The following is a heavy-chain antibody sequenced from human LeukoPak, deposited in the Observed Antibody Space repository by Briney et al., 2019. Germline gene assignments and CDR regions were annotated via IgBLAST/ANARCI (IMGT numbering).Heavy chain of an antibody. CDR3: AREFSYYDSSGFSGMDV. V-gene: IGHV1-18*01. CDR2: ISAYNGNT. J-gene: IGHJ6*02. D-gene: IGHD3-22*01. Sequence: ASVKVSCKASGYTFTSYGISWVRQAPGQGLEWMGWISAYNGNTNYAQKLQGRVTMTTDTSTSTAYMELRSLRSDDTAVYYCAREFSYYDSSGFSGMDVWGQGTTVTVSS. CDR1: GYTFTSYG.